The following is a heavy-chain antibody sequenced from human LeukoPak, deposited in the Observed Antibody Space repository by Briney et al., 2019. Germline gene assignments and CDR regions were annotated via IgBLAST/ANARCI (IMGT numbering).Heavy chain of an antibody. Sequence: SETLSLTCAVYGGSFSGYYWSWIRQPPGKGLEWIGEINHSGSTNYNTSLKSRVTISVDTSKNQFSLKLSSVTAADTAVYYCACLWFGEFPWGQGTLVTVSS. D-gene: IGHD3-10*01. CDR3: ACLWFGEFP. CDR2: INHSGST. J-gene: IGHJ5*02. CDR1: GGSFSGYY. V-gene: IGHV4-34*01.